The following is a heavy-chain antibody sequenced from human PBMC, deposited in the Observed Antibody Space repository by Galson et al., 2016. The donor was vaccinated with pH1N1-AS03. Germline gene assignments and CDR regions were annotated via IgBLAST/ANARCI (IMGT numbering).Heavy chain of an antibody. J-gene: IGHJ4*02. D-gene: IGHD2/OR15-2a*01. CDR1: GYTFSNYG. V-gene: IGHV1-18*01. CDR3: ARDFEEYLLRVYSSVFDS. CDR2: IKNNNDNT. Sequence: SVKVSCKASGYTFSNYGITWVRQAPGQGLQWMGWIKNNNDNTIYGQNFQGRVTLTTDPSTNTAYMELKNLRSDDTGVYYCARDFEEYLLRVYSSVFDSWGQGTLVTVSS.